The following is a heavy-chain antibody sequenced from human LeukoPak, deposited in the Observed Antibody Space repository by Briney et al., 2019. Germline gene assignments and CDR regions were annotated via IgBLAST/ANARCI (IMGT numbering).Heavy chain of an antibody. V-gene: IGHV3-7*01. CDR3: ARDKAPRYCSGGSCYGWFDP. J-gene: IGHJ5*02. CDR1: GFTFSRYW. CDR2: IKHDGSEK. Sequence: PGGSLRLSCVASGFTFSRYWMTWVRQAPGKGLEGVANIKHDGSEKYYVDSVKGRLPTYRHNAKNSLYLHMNSLRAEDTAIYYCARDKAPRYCSGGSCYGWFDPWGQGTLVTVSS. D-gene: IGHD2-15*01.